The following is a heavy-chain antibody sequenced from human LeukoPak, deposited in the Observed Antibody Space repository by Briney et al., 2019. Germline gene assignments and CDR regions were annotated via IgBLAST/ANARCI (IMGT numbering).Heavy chain of an antibody. CDR3: ARGLPRFDY. CDR2: ISARHSYR. J-gene: IGHJ4*02. Sequence: GGSLRLSCAASGFTFSSYSMNWVRQAPGKGLEWVSSISARHSYRYYADSVKGRFTVSRDNANSSLFLQMNSLRADDTAVYYCARGLPRFDYWGQGTLVTVSS. D-gene: IGHD3-16*01. CDR1: GFTFSSYS. V-gene: IGHV3-21*01.